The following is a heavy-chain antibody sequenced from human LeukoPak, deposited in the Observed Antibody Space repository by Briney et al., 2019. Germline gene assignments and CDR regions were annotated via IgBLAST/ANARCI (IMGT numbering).Heavy chain of an antibody. CDR1: GYTFTSYD. CDR2: MNPNSGNT. V-gene: IGHV1-8*01. Sequence: ASVKVSCKASGYTFTSYDINWVRQATGQGLEWMGWMNPNSGNTGYAQKFQGRVTMTRNTSISTAYMELSSLRSEDTAVYYCARGGYTDYYYYYYMDVWGKGTTVTISS. D-gene: IGHD6-13*01. J-gene: IGHJ6*03. CDR3: ARGGYTDYYYYYYMDV.